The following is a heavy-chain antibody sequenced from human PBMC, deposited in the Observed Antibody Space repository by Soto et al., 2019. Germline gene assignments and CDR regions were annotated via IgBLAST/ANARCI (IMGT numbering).Heavy chain of an antibody. D-gene: IGHD1-26*01. CDR1: GFTFVYYW. V-gene: IGHV3-7*03. J-gene: IGHJ1*01. Sequence: PGGSLRLSCAASGFTFVYYWMSWVRQAPGKGLEWVANIKQDETEKYYVDSVKGRFTISRDNVKNLLYLQMNSLRLEDTAVYYCAIPPAGSILFQQWGQGTLVTVSS. CDR2: IKQDETEK. CDR3: AIPPAGSILFQQ.